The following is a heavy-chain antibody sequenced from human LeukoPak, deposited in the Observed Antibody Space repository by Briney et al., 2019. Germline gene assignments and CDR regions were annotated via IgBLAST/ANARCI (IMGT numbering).Heavy chain of an antibody. V-gene: IGHV3-30*02. Sequence: GGSLRLSCAASGFTFNRRCMHWVRQAPGKGLEWVAFIRYDGGETFYADFVKGRFTISRDNSKNTLYLQMNSLRAEDTAVYYCAKGIRYGDYGRNWYFDLWGRGNLVTVSS. CDR3: AKGIRYGDYGRNWYFDL. CDR2: IRYDGGET. D-gene: IGHD4-17*01. J-gene: IGHJ2*01. CDR1: GFTFNRRC.